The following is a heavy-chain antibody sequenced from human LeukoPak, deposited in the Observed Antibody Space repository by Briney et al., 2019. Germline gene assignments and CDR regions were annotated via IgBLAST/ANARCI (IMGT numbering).Heavy chain of an antibody. D-gene: IGHD3-3*01. CDR2: LYYSGST. V-gene: IGHV4-59*01. CDR1: GGSMMSYY. J-gene: IGHJ5*02. CDR3: ARDLGAPNAISDP. Sequence: SETLSLTCMVSGGSMMSYYWSWIRQPPGKGLEWIGHLYYSGSTKYNPSLKSRVTISLHTSNNQFSLRLSSVTAADTAVYYCARDLGAPNAISDPWGQGNLVTVSS.